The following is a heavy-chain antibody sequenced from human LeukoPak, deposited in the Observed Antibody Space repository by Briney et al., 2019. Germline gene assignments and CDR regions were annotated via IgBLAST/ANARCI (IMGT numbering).Heavy chain of an antibody. CDR2: VTHSGGT. CDR3: ARGSGSSSWLIQH. CDR1: GGSCSGYF. V-gene: IGHV4-34*01. J-gene: IGHJ1*01. Sequence: SETLSLTCAVYGGSCSGYFWSWIRQPPGKGLEWVGEVTHSGGTNYNPSLKSRVTISVDTSKSQFSLRLSSVTAADTAVYYCARGSGSSSWLIQHWGQGTPVTVSS. D-gene: IGHD6-13*01.